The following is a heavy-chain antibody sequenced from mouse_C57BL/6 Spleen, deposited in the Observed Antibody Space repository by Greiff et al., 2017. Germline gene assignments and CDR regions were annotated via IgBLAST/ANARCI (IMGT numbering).Heavy chain of an antibody. D-gene: IGHD2-4*01. V-gene: IGHV5-4*01. Sequence: EVQRVESGGGLVKSGGSPKLSCAASGFTFSSYAMSWVRQTPDKRLEWVATISDGGSYTYYPVNAMGRFPPSRDNAKNNRYLQMRHLKSEDTAMYYCANDYDGTPFAYWGQGSLVAVSA. CDR1: GFTFSSYA. CDR3: ANDYDGTPFAY. CDR2: ISDGGSYT. J-gene: IGHJ3*01.